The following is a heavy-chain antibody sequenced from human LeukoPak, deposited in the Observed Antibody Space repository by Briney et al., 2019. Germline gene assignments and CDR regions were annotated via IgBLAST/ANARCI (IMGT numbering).Heavy chain of an antibody. Sequence: PGGSLRLSCAASGSTFSAYGMHWVRQAPGKGLEWVAIISYDGTNKYYADSVKGRFTISRDNSKNTLYLQMNSLRAEDTAVYYCAKEITRPNRAVAGLNYWGQGTLVTVSS. CDR2: ISYDGTNK. CDR3: AKEITRPNRAVAGLNY. CDR1: GSTFSAYG. D-gene: IGHD6-19*01. J-gene: IGHJ4*02. V-gene: IGHV3-30*18.